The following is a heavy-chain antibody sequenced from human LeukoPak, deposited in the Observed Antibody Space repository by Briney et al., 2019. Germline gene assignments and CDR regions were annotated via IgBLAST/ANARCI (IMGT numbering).Heavy chain of an antibody. CDR1: GFTFSNAW. Sequence: PGGSLRLSCAASGFTFSNAWMSWVRQAPGKGLVWVSRINSDGSSTSYADSVKGRFTISRDNAKNTLYLQMNSLIAEDTAVYYCARVLRAGSGDFDYWGQGTLVTVSS. CDR3: ARVLRAGSGDFDY. CDR2: INSDGSST. D-gene: IGHD3-10*01. V-gene: IGHV3-74*01. J-gene: IGHJ4*02.